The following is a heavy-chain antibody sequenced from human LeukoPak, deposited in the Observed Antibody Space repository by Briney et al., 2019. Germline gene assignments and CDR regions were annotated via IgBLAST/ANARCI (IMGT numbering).Heavy chain of an antibody. Sequence: SETLSLTCTVSGGSISSSSYYWGWIRQPPGKGLEWIGSIYYSGSTYYNPSLKSRVTISVDTSKNQFSLKLSSVTAADTAVYYCARVGGGGLPGGPLWGQGTMVTVSS. D-gene: IGHD1-26*01. V-gene: IGHV4-39*01. CDR2: IYYSGST. CDR1: GGSISSSSYY. CDR3: ARVGGGGLPGGPL. J-gene: IGHJ3*01.